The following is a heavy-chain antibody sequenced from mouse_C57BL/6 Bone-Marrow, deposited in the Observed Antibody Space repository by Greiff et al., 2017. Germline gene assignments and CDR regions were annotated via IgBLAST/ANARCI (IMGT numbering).Heavy chain of an antibody. Sequence: QVQLQQSGPGLAAPSQSLSITCTVSGFSLTSYGVDWVRQSPGKGLEWLGVICGVGSTNYNSALKSRLSISKDNAKSQVFLKMNSLQTDETAMYYCASEDGAYWGRGTLVTVSA. V-gene: IGHV2-6*01. CDR3: ASEDGAY. CDR2: ICGVGST. J-gene: IGHJ3*01. CDR1: GFSLTSYG.